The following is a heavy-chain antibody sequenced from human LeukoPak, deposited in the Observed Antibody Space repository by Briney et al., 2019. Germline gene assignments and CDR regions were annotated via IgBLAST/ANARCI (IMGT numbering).Heavy chain of an antibody. D-gene: IGHD1-26*01. J-gene: IGHJ4*02. V-gene: IGHV3-30*04. CDR2: ISYDGTNK. CDR1: GFTFNNYA. Sequence: PGGSLRLSCAASGFTFNNYAMHWVRQAPGKGLEWVAVISYDGTNKYYADSVKGRFTISRDNSKNTLYLQMNSLRAEDTAVYYCAILGGGSYLDYWGQGTLVTISS. CDR3: AILGGGSYLDY.